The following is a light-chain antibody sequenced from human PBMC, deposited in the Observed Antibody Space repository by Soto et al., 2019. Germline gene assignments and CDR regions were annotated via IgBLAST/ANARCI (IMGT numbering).Light chain of an antibody. CDR1: QSVSSSY. CDR3: QQYGSSPQT. CDR2: GAS. V-gene: IGKV3-20*01. Sequence: EIVLTQSPGTLSLSPGERATLSCRASQSVSSSYLAWYQQKPGQAPRLLIYGASSRATGIPDRFSGSGSGTDFNLTISKLEPEDFAVYYCQQYGSSPQTFGQGTKLEIK. J-gene: IGKJ2*01.